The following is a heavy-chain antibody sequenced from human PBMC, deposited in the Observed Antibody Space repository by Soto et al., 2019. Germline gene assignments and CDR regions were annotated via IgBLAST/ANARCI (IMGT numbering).Heavy chain of an antibody. Sequence: GGSLRLSCAASGFTFSSYAMSWVRQAPGKGLEWVSGISGSGGRTYYADSVKGRFTISSDNSKNTLYLQMNSLRAEDTAVYYCAKDQQEGIEVAGTVDYWGQGTLVTVSS. D-gene: IGHD6-19*01. J-gene: IGHJ4*02. CDR2: ISGSGGRT. CDR1: GFTFSSYA. V-gene: IGHV3-23*01. CDR3: AKDQQEGIEVAGTVDY.